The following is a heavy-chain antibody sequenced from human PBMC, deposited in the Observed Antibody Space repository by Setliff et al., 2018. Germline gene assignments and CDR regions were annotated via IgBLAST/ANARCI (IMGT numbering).Heavy chain of an antibody. CDR1: FTFGDYA. J-gene: IGHJ4*02. V-gene: IGHV3-49*04. D-gene: IGHD4-17*01. CDR2: IRSQTYGGTT. CDR3: AITMTTGVDFFDY. Sequence: FTFGDYAMSWVRQPPGKGLEWVGFIRSQTYGGTTEYAASVKGRFTISRDDSKSIAYLQMNSLKTEDTAVYYCAITMTTGVDFFDYWGQGTLVTVSS.